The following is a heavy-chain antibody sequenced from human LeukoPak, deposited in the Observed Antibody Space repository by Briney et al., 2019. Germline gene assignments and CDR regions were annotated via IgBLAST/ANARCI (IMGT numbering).Heavy chain of an antibody. CDR3: ASPGEYSSSSAHNY. CDR1: GFTFSSYG. V-gene: IGHV3-33*08. CDR2: IWNDGNNK. D-gene: IGHD6-6*01. J-gene: IGHJ4*02. Sequence: PGGSLRLSCAASGFTFSSYGRHWVRQAPGKGLEWVAVIWNDGNNKYYADSVKGRLTISRDTSKNTLFLQMNSLRAEDTAVYYCASPGEYSSSSAHNYWGQGTLVTVSS.